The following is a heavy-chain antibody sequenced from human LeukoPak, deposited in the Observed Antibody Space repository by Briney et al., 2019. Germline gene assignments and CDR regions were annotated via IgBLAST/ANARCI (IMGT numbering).Heavy chain of an antibody. V-gene: IGHV3-53*01. J-gene: IGHJ4*02. CDR2: IYSGGST. CDR3: ARRAGAYSHPYDY. CDR1: GLTDSINS. D-gene: IGHD4/OR15-4a*01. Sequence: GGSLRLSCAASGLTDSINSMSWARQAPGEALEGVSFIYSGGSTYYPDSVKGRFTISRDNSKNTLYLQMNSLRADDTAVYYCARRAGAYSHPYDYWGQGTLVTVSS.